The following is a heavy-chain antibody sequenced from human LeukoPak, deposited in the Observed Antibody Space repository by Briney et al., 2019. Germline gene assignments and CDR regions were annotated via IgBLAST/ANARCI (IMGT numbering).Heavy chain of an antibody. CDR3: AKDGGNHRSQRGGPLYYYYMDV. D-gene: IGHD4-23*01. CDR2: ISGDGGST. CDR1: GFTFDDYA. J-gene: IGHJ6*03. V-gene: IGHV3-43*02. Sequence: GGSLRLSCAASGFTFDDYAMHWVRQAPGKGLEWVSLISGDGGSTYYADSVKGRFTISRDNSKNSLYLQMNSLRTEDTALYYCAKDGGNHRSQRGGPLYYYYMDVWGKGTTVTVSS.